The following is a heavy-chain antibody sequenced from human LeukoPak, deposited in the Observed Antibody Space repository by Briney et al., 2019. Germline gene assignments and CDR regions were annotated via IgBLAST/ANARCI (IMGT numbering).Heavy chain of an antibody. CDR1: GFTFGSYD. CDR3: ARGRMIGQWLAGGVDY. Sequence: GGSLRLSCTASGFTFGSYDMHWVRQATGKGLEWVSAIGTAGDTYYPGSVKGRFTISREDAKNSLYLQMNSLRVEDTAVYYCARGRMIGQWLAGGVDYWGQGTLVTVSS. J-gene: IGHJ4*01. CDR2: IGTAGDT. V-gene: IGHV3-13*01. D-gene: IGHD6-19*01.